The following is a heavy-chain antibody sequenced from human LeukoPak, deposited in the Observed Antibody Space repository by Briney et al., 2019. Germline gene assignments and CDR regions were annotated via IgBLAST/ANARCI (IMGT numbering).Heavy chain of an antibody. Sequence: VASVKVSCKASGGTFSSYAISWVRQAPGQGLEWMGGIIPIFGTANYAQKFQGRVTITADESTSTAYMELSSLRSEDTAVCYCARASEDSSGYYYESEYFQHWGQGTLVTVSS. CDR1: GGTFSSYA. J-gene: IGHJ1*01. D-gene: IGHD3-22*01. V-gene: IGHV1-69*13. CDR3: ARASEDSSGYYYESEYFQH. CDR2: IIPIFGTA.